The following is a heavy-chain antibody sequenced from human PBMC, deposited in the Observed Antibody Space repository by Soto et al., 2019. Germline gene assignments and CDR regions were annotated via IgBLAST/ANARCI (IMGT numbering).Heavy chain of an antibody. J-gene: IGHJ6*02. CDR3: ASHFTGVLVLGASPPGGDNFGWDV. D-gene: IGHD2-15*01. CDR1: GGTFSRYT. Sequence: QVQLVQSGAEVKKPGSSVKVSCKASGGTFSRYTISWVRQAPGQGLEWMGRIIPILDIPNYAQNFQGRVTMTADKTTNTAYMELSSMRSGDRAVYDCASHFTGVLVLGASPPGGDNFGWDVWGQGTTVTVSS. V-gene: IGHV1-69*02. CDR2: IIPILDIP.